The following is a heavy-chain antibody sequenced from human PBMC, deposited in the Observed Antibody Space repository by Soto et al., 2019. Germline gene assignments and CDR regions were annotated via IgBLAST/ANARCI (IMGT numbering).Heavy chain of an antibody. D-gene: IGHD2-8*01. V-gene: IGHV4-38-2*02. J-gene: IGHJ4*02. CDR3: VRDLKHGLYYLDY. CDR2: MYPTGIT. CDR1: GYSISSGCY. Sequence: SETLSLTCSVSGYSISSGCYWGWIRPPPGKRLEWIGSMYPTGITYYNPSLKSRVTMSVDTYNNEFSLKLTSVTAADTAVYHCVRDLKHGLYYLDYGGQRTLVTVS.